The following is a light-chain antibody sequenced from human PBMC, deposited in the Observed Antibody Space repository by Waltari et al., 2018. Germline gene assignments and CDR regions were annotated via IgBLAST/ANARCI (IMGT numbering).Light chain of an antibody. V-gene: IGLV2-14*01. CDR2: DVS. J-gene: IGLJ2*01. Sequence: QSALTQPASVSGFPGQSVTIFCAGTSNVVGGYNSVSWYQEYPGQAPRVIIYDVSDRPSGVSDRFSGSKSGNTASLTISGLQAEDEADYYCSSQSSNDVVLFGGGTKLTVL. CDR1: SNVVGGYNS. CDR3: SSQSSNDVVL.